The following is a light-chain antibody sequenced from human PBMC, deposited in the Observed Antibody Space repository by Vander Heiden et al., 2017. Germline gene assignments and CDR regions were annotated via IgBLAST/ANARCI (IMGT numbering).Light chain of an antibody. J-gene: IGKJ2*01. CDR1: QGISSY. V-gene: IGKV1-9*01. CDR2: AAS. Sequence: DIQLTQSPPFLSASVGDRVTITCRASQGISSYLAWYQQKPGEAPKLLIYAASTLQSGVPSRFSGSGSGTEFTLTISSLQPEDFASYYCQQLNAVPTYTFGQGTKLEIK. CDR3: QQLNAVPTYT.